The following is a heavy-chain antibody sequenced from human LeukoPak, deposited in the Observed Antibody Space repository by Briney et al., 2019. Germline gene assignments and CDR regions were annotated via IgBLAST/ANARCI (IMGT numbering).Heavy chain of an antibody. CDR3: AKQRYSSGWYDIYFDY. J-gene: IGHJ4*02. Sequence: GGSLRLSCAASGFTFNSYAMSWVRQAPGKGLEWVSTISGSGGSTYYADSVKGRFTISRDNSKNTLNLQMNSLRPEDTAVYYCAKQRYSSGWYDIYFDYWGQGTLVTVSS. D-gene: IGHD6-19*01. CDR2: ISGSGGST. V-gene: IGHV3-23*01. CDR1: GFTFNSYA.